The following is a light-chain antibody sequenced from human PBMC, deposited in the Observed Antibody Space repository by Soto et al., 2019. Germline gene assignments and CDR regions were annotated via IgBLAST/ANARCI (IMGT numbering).Light chain of an antibody. CDR1: SSDVGDYNY. Sequence: QSVLTQPASVSGSPGQSITISCTGTSSDVGDYNYVSWYQQHPGKAPKLMIYEVSNRPSGVSNRFSGSKSGNTASLTISGLQAEDEADYYCSSYTSSSTLEVFGTGTKVTV. J-gene: IGLJ1*01. CDR3: SSYTSSSTLEV. V-gene: IGLV2-14*01. CDR2: EVS.